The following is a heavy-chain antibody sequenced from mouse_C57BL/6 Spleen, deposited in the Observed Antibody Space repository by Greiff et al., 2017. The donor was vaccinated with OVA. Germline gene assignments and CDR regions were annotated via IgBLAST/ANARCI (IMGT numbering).Heavy chain of an antibody. CDR1: GYTFTSYW. J-gene: IGHJ1*03. Sequence: QVHVKQPGAELVRPGSSVKLSCKASGYTFTSYWMDWVKQRPGQGLEWIGNIYPSDSETHYNQKFKDKATLTVDKSSSTAYMQLSSLTSEDSAVYDCARLVYWYFDVWGTGTTVTVSS. V-gene: IGHV1-61*01. CDR2: IYPSDSET. CDR3: ARLVYWYFDV.